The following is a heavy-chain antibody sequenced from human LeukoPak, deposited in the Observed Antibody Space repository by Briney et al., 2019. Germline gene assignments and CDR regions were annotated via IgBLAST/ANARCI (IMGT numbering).Heavy chain of an antibody. J-gene: IGHJ4*02. D-gene: IGHD6-25*01. CDR3: AAAFDY. V-gene: IGHV4-39*01. Sequence: PSETLSLTCTVSGGSISSSSYYWGWIRQPPGKGLEWIGSIYYSGSTHYNPSLKSRISISVDTSKNQFSLELSSVTAADTAVYYCAAAFDYWGQGTLVTVSS. CDR2: IYYSGST. CDR1: GGSISSSSYY.